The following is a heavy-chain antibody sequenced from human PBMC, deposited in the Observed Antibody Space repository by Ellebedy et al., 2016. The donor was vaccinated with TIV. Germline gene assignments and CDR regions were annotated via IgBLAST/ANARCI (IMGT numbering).Heavy chain of an antibody. D-gene: IGHD6-19*01. V-gene: IGHV5-10-1*01. Sequence: GESLKISCKGSGYNFPTYWINWVRQMPGQGLEWMGRIDPADSQTTYSPSFQGHVTIAVDTSANTAYLQWRSLKASDTAMYFCARQRGQLAVAGTGGWFDPWGQGTLVTVSS. CDR1: GYNFPTYW. CDR2: IDPADSQT. CDR3: ARQRGQLAVAGTGGWFDP. J-gene: IGHJ5*02.